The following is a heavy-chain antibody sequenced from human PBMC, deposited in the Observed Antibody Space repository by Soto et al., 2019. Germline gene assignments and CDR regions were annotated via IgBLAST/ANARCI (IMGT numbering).Heavy chain of an antibody. CDR2: INAGNGNT. CDR1: GYTFTSYA. CDR3: ARGSGSVEP. D-gene: IGHD1-1*01. J-gene: IGHJ4*02. V-gene: IGHV1-3*01. Sequence: DSLQVSCKSSGYTFTSYAMHWVRQAPGQRLEWMGWINAGNGNTKYSQKFQGRVTITRDTSASTAYMELSSLRSEDTAGYYGARGSGSVEPWGKGTLVTV.